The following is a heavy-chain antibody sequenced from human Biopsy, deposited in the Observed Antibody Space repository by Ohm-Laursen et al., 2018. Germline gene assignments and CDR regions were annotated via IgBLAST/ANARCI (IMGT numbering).Heavy chain of an antibody. D-gene: IGHD2-8*01. Sequence: SLRLSCAASGFTFTNYAMSWVRQAPGKGLEWVSSISASDDSKYYGDSVKGRFTISRDSSTNNLYLQMNGLRADDTAVYYCATGPVQMVYANLRGEFASWGQGALVTVSS. J-gene: IGHJ5*02. CDR3: ATGPVQMVYANLRGEFAS. V-gene: IGHV3-23*01. CDR2: ISASDDSK. CDR1: GFTFTNYA.